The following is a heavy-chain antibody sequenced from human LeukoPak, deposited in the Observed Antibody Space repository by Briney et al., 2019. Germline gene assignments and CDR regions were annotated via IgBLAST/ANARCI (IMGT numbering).Heavy chain of an antibody. Sequence: GRSLRLSCAASGFTFSSYGMHWVRQAPGKGLEWVAVIWYDGSNKYYADSVKGRFTISRDNSKNTLYLQMNSLRAEDTVVYYCARDSLWFGEFLDYWGQGTLVTVSS. J-gene: IGHJ4*02. CDR3: ARDSLWFGEFLDY. D-gene: IGHD3-10*01. V-gene: IGHV3-33*01. CDR2: IWYDGSNK. CDR1: GFTFSSYG.